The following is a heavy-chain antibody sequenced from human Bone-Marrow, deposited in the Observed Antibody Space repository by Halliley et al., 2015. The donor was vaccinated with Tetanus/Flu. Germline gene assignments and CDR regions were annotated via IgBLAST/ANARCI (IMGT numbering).Heavy chain of an antibody. D-gene: IGHD1-1*01. J-gene: IGHJ1*01. Sequence: KGLEWIGYFFYDGSTHYSPSLATRVTISADASKNEFSLRLTSVTAADTAVYYCTAGRDAFKTGYWGQGTQVIVSS. V-gene: IGHV4-59*01. CDR2: FFYDGST. CDR3: TAGRDAFKTGY.